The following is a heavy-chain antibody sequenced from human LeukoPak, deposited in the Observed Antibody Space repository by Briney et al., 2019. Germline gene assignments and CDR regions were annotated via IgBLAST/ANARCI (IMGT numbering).Heavy chain of an antibody. Sequence: PSETLSLTCAVSGYSISSGYYWGWIRQPPGQGLEWIGSIYHSGSTYYNPSLKSRVTISVDTSKNQFSLKLSFVTAADTAVYYCARRSYDFWSGYYTEWFDPWGQGTLVTVSS. CDR2: IYHSGST. J-gene: IGHJ5*02. D-gene: IGHD3-3*01. V-gene: IGHV4-38-2*01. CDR1: GYSISSGYY. CDR3: ARRSYDFWSGYYTEWFDP.